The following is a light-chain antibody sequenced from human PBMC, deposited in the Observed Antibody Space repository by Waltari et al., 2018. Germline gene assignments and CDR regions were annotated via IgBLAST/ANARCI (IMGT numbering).Light chain of an antibody. J-gene: IGLJ3*02. CDR3: QLWDGITDHWV. CDR2: DDS. V-gene: IGLV3-21*02. Sequence: SHVLTQPPSVSVAPGQTATITCVGHRVGSASVHWYQQKSGRAPEVVVYDDSARPSGIPERMSGAKSGNTATLTIARVEAGDEADYYCQLWDGITDHWVFGGGTKVTVL. CDR1: RVGSAS.